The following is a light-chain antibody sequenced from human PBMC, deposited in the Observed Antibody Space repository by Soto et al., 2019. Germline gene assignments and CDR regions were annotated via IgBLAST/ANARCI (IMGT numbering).Light chain of an antibody. V-gene: IGKV4-1*01. CDR1: QSGFYSSNNKNY. CDR3: QQYYSSWT. J-gene: IGKJ1*01. Sequence: DIVMTQSPDSLAVSLGERATINCKSSQSGFYSSNNKNYLAWYQQKPGQPPKLLIYWASTRESGVPGRFSRSGSGTDFTLTISSLQADDVAVYYCQQYYSSWTVGPGTKVDIK. CDR2: WAS.